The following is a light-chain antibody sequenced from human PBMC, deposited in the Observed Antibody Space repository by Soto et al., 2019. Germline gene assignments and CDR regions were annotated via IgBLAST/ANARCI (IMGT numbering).Light chain of an antibody. CDR3: QQRSNWPPTT. J-gene: IGKJ5*01. V-gene: IGKV3-11*01. Sequence: ETVLTQSPATLSLSPGERATLSCRASQSLSTYLAWYQQKPGQAPRLLIYDASNRATGIPARFSGSGSGTDFTLTISSLEPEDFAVYYCQQRSNWPPTTFGQGTRLEIK. CDR1: QSLSTY. CDR2: DAS.